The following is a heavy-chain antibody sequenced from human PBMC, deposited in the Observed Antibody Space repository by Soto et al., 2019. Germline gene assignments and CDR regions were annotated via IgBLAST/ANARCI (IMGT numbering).Heavy chain of an antibody. CDR2: MYYSGST. CDR3: ATLKGIAVAGIHY. Sequence: QLQLQESGPGLVKPSETLSLKCTVSGASISSSSYYWGWIRQPPGKGLEYIGSMYYSGSTSYNPSLESRFTISVDMSKNQFSLKLSSVTAADTAVYYCATLKGIAVAGIHYWGQGTLVTVSS. CDR1: GASISSSSYY. J-gene: IGHJ1*01. D-gene: IGHD6-19*01. V-gene: IGHV4-39*01.